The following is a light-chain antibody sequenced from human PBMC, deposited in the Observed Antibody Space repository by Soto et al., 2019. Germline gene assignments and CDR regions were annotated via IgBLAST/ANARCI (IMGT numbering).Light chain of an antibody. Sequence: QSALTQPASVSGSPGQSITISCTGTISDVGSYNYVSWYQQYPGKAPKLMIYDVSTRPSGVSDRFSGSKSGTSASLAITGLQADDEADYYCQSSDSRLSGSDVFGTGTKLTVL. V-gene: IGLV2-14*03. CDR3: QSSDSRLSGSDV. J-gene: IGLJ1*01. CDR2: DVS. CDR1: ISDVGSYNY.